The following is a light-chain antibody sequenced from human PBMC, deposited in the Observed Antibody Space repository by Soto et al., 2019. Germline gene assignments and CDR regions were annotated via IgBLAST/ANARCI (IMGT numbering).Light chain of an antibody. CDR3: CSFALRSTLL. J-gene: IGLJ2*01. Sequence: QSVLTQPASVSGSPGQSITISCTGTSSDVGNYNLVSWYQQYPGKAPKLMIYEGGKRPSGVSNRFSGSKSGNTASLTISGLQAEDEADYYCCSFALRSTLLFGGGTQLTVL. CDR1: SSDVGNYNL. CDR2: EGG. V-gene: IGLV2-23*01.